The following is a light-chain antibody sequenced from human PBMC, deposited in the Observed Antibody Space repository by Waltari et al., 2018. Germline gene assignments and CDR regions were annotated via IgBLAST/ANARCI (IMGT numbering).Light chain of an antibody. J-gene: IGLJ2*01. V-gene: IGLV2-23*02. CDR2: DVS. Sequence: QSALTQPASVSGSPGQSITISCMGTSNDIGGYNFVSWYQQHPGKAPKLMIYDVSKRPSGVSNRFSGSKSGNMASLTISGLQAEDEADYYCCSYVGGGTLIFGGGTNVTVL. CDR3: CSYVGGGTLI. CDR1: SNDIGGYNF.